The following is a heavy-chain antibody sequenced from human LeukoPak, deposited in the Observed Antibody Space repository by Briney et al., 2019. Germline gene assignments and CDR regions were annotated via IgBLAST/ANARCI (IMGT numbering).Heavy chain of an antibody. Sequence: PAETLSLTCTVSGGSISSYYWSWIRQPPGKGLEWIGYIYYSGSTNYNPSLKSSVTISGATPKKQFPLKLGSVTAADTAVYYCARGPTILYGSGSYYFDYWGQGTLVTVP. CDR3: ARGPTILYGSGSYYFDY. D-gene: IGHD3-10*01. V-gene: IGHV4-59*01. CDR1: GGSISSYY. CDR2: IYYSGST. J-gene: IGHJ4*02.